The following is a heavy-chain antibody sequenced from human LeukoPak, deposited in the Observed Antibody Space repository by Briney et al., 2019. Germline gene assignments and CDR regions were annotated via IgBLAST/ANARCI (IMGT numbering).Heavy chain of an antibody. CDR3: ARGSSGSHDAGIDY. D-gene: IGHD1-26*01. J-gene: IGHJ4*02. CDR2: ISAYNGNT. V-gene: IGHV1-18*01. CDR1: GYTFTSYG. Sequence: GASVKVSCEASGYTFTSYGISWVRQAPGQGLEWMGWISAYNGNTNYAQKLQGRVTMTTDTSTSTAYMELRSLGSDDTAVYYCARGSSGSHDAGIDYWGQGTLVTVSS.